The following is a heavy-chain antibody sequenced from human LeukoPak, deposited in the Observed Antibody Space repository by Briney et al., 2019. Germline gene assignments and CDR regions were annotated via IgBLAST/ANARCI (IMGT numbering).Heavy chain of an antibody. CDR1: GGSIATYY. D-gene: IGHD4-23*01. V-gene: IGHV4-59*12. CDR3: ARYLDYGGNSRVFQH. CDR2: IYYNGHT. J-gene: IGHJ1*01. Sequence: SETLSLTCTVSGGSIATYYWSWIRQPPGKGLEWIGYIYYNGHTDYNPSLKSRVTISVHTSKNQFPLKLSSVTAADTAFYYCARYLDYGGNSRVFQHWGQGTLVTVSS.